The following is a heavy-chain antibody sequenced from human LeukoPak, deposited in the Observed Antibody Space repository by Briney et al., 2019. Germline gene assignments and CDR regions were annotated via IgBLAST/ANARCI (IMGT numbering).Heavy chain of an antibody. V-gene: IGHV3-73*01. Sequence: PGGSLRLSCAASGFTFSGSAMYWVRQASGKGLEWVGRIRNKANNYSTAYAASLKGRFTISRDESKNKAYLQMNSLETEDTAMYYCTYTSSSGVVYWGQGTLVTVSS. D-gene: IGHD6-6*01. CDR1: GFTFSGSA. CDR3: TYTSSSGVVY. J-gene: IGHJ4*02. CDR2: IRNKANNYST.